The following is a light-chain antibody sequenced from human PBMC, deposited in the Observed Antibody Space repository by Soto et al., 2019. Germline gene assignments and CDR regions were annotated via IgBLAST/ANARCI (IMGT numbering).Light chain of an antibody. Sequence: VITQSPATLSVSPVETATLSCRASQSLTSYLAWYQQKPDQAPRLLIYGASTRATGIPARFSGSGSGTEFTLTISSLQSEDFAVHYCQQYNKWPPWTFGHVT. J-gene: IGKJ1*01. CDR3: QQYNKWPPWT. CDR2: GAS. CDR1: QSLTSY. V-gene: IGKV3-15*01.